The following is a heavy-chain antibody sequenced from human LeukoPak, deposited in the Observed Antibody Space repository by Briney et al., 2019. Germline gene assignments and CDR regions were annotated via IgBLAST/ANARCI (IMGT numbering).Heavy chain of an antibody. CDR3: AKVSASYGSGPCFFF. CDR2: ISGSGGST. J-gene: IGHJ4*02. D-gene: IGHD6-19*01. Sequence: GGSLRLSCAASGFTFSSYAMSWVRQAPGKGLEWVSAISGSGGSTYYADSVKGRFTISRDNSKNTLYLQMNSLRAEDTAVYYCAKVSASYGSGPCFFFWGQGTLVTVSS. CDR1: GFTFSSYA. V-gene: IGHV3-23*01.